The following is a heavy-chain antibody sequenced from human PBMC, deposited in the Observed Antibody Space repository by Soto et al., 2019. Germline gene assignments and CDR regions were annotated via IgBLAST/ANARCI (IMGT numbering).Heavy chain of an antibody. CDR3: TTRYCSSTSCPWVDY. D-gene: IGHD2-2*01. CDR1: GFTFSNAW. V-gene: IGHV3-15*07. CDR2: IKSKTDGGTT. J-gene: IGHJ4*02. Sequence: PGGSLRLSCAASGFTFSNAWMNWVRQAPGKGLEWVGRIKSKTDGGTTDYAAPVKGRFTISRDDSKNTLYLQMNSLKTEDTAVYYCTTRYCSSTSCPWVDYWGQGTLVTVSS.